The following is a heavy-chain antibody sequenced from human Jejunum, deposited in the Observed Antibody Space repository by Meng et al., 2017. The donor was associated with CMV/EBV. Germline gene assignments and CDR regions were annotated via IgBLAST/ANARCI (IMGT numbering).Heavy chain of an antibody. V-gene: IGHV4-34*01. D-gene: IGHD1-1*01. J-gene: IGHJ6*02. CDR3: SRTLFVWGRLDGHYYGMDV. Sequence: YHWTWVRQSTGRGPELVEENGHSGRANYNPSLKSRVTISIDTSKRQFSLKLSPVTAADTAVYYCSRTLFVWGRLDGHYYGMDVWGQGTTVTVSS. CDR2: NGHSGRA. CDR1: YH.